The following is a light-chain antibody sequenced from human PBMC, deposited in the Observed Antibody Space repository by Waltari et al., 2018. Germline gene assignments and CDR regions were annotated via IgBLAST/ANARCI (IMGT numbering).Light chain of an antibody. Sequence: EIVLTQSPGPLSLSPGESATLSCRTRQSVTRALAWYQQKPGQAPRLLIYGASNRSTGIPDRFSGSGSGTDFSLTISSLEPEDFAVYYCQHYLRLPVTFGQGTKVEVK. J-gene: IGKJ1*01. CDR2: GAS. CDR3: QHYLRLPVT. V-gene: IGKV3-20*01. CDR1: QSVTRA.